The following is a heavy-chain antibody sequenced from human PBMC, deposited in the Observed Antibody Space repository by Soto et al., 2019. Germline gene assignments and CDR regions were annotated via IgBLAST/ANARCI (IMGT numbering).Heavy chain of an antibody. D-gene: IGHD5-12*01. J-gene: IGHJ6*04. CDR3: ARVIYGGWSTIKDYYYYAMGV. CDR2: ISGGSSRI. CDR1: GFSFSTYD. Sequence: EVQLVESGGGLVQPGGSLRLSCAASGFSFSTYDMNWVRQAPGKGLEWVSYISGGSSRIFYADSVKGRFTISRDNAKNSLYLQMNSLRDEDTGVYYCARVIYGGWSTIKDYYYYAMGVWGEGTTVTVSS. V-gene: IGHV3-48*02.